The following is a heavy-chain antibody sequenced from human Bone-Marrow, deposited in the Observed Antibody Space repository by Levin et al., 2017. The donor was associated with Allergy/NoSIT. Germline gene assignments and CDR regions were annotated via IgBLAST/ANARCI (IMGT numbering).Heavy chain of an antibody. Sequence: PGGSLRLSCAASGFTFRNYDMSWVRQAPGKGLEWVSGISGRGVGTYYADSVKGRFTISRDNSKNTLYLQMNSLRVEDPAVYYCAHLVGTTPFDAWGQGTLVTVSS. V-gene: IGHV3-23*01. CDR1: GFTFRNYD. D-gene: IGHD1-26*01. CDR3: AHLVGTTPFDA. CDR2: ISGRGVGT. J-gene: IGHJ5*02.